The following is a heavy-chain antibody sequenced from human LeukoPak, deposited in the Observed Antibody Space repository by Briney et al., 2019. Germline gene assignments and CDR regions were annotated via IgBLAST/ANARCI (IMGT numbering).Heavy chain of an antibody. J-gene: IGHJ5*02. CDR2: IYYSGST. Sequence: SETLSLTCTVSGGSFSSSSYYWGWIRQPPGKGLEWIGSIYYSGSTYYNPSLKSRLTISVDTSKNQFSLKLSSVTAADTAVYYCARHHYCLGGTCSFDPWGQGTLVTVSS. V-gene: IGHV4-39*01. CDR1: GGSFSSSSYY. D-gene: IGHD2-15*01. CDR3: ARHHYCLGGTCSFDP.